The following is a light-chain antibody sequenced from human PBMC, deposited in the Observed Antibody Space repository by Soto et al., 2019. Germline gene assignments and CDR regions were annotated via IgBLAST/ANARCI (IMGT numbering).Light chain of an antibody. CDR2: EVS. Sequence: QSALTQPHSASGSPGQSVTISCTGTSSDVGGYNYVSWYQQHPGKAPKLMMYEVSKRPSGVPDRFSGSKCGNTASLTVSGLQAEDEADYYCSSYAGSNNLVFGGGTKLTVL. V-gene: IGLV2-8*01. J-gene: IGLJ2*01. CDR1: SSDVGGYNY. CDR3: SSYAGSNNLV.